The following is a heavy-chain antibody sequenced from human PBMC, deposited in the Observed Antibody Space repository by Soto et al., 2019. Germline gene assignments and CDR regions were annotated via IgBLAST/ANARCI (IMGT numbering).Heavy chain of an antibody. J-gene: IGHJ5*02. Sequence: EVQLLESGGRLVQPGGSLRLSCEGTGFPFSAYGMSWVRQAPGKGLEWVSSISGNSDTSYYADSVKGRFTISRDNSENTLYLHMNILSADDTAVYYCAKEQRPRHPHDEGYESWGQGTLVTVSS. CDR3: AKEQRPRHPHDEGYES. CDR1: GFPFSAYG. D-gene: IGHD2-15*01. V-gene: IGHV3-23*01. CDR2: ISGNSDTS.